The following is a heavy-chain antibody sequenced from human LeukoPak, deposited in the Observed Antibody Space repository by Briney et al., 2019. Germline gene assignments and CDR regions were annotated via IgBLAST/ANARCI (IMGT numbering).Heavy chain of an antibody. CDR2: IYYSGST. CDR1: GGSISTYY. V-gene: IGHV4-59*01. CDR3: ARALTTAQNFDY. J-gene: IGHJ4*02. Sequence: SETLSLTCTVSGGSISTYYWSWIRQPPGKGLEYIGYIYYSGSTNYNPSLKSRVTISVDTSKNQFSLKLSSVPAADTAVYYCARALTTAQNFDYWGQGTLVTVSS. D-gene: IGHD4-11*01.